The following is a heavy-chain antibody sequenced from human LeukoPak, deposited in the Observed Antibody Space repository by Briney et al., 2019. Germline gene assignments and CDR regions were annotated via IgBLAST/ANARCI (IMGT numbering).Heavy chain of an antibody. CDR1: GGTFISYA. Sequence: ASVKVSCKASGGTFISYAISWVRQAPGQGLEWMGGIIPIFGTANYAQKFQGRVTITADESTSTAYMELSSLRSEDTAVYYCARDYDILTGSKRLDYWGQGTLVTVSS. CDR3: ARDYDILTGSKRLDY. J-gene: IGHJ4*02. V-gene: IGHV1-69*13. D-gene: IGHD3-9*01. CDR2: IIPIFGTA.